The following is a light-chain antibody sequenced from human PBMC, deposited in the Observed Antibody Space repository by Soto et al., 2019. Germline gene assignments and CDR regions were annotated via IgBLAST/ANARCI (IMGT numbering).Light chain of an antibody. J-gene: IGLJ1*01. V-gene: IGLV2-14*01. CDR2: EVS. CDR3: ASYTSSSSYV. Sequence: QSALTQPASVSGSPGQSITISCTGTSSDVGAYNYVSWYQQHPGKAPKLMIYEVSNRPSGVSNRFSGSKSGNTASLTISGLQAEAEVDYYCASYTSSSSYVFGTGTKVTVL. CDR1: SSDVGAYNY.